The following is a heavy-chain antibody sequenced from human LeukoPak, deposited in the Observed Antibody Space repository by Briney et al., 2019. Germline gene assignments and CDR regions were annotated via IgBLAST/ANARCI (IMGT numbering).Heavy chain of an antibody. D-gene: IGHD3-10*01. CDR2: ISGSSNYM. V-gene: IGHV3-21*01. J-gene: IGHJ4*02. CDR1: GFTLSTYS. CDR3: AYGSGGSPY. Sequence: GGSLRLSCAASGFTLSTYSMNWVRQAPGKGLEWVSSISGSSNYMYYADSVKGRFTVSRDNAKNSLYLQMNSLRAEDTAVYYCAYGSGGSPYWGQGTLVTVSS.